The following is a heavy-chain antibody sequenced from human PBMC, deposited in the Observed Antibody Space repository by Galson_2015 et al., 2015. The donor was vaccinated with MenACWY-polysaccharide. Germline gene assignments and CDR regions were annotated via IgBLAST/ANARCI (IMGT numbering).Heavy chain of an antibody. CDR3: AIGSRTYSSGWYYFDY. V-gene: IGHV7-4-1*02. D-gene: IGHD6-19*01. Sequence: SVKVSCKASGYTFTSYAMNWVRQAPGQGLEWMGWINTNTGNPTYAQGFTGRFVFSLDTSVSTAYLQISSLKAEDTAVYYCAIGSRTYSSGWYYFDYWGQGTLVTVSS. J-gene: IGHJ4*02. CDR2: INTNTGNP. CDR1: GYTFTSYA.